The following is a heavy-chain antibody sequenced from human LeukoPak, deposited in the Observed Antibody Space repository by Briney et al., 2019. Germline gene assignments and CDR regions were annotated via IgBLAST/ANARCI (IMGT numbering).Heavy chain of an antibody. V-gene: IGHV3-33*01. J-gene: IGHJ4*02. D-gene: IGHD1-20*01. Sequence: PGRSLRLSCAASGFTFSSYGMHWVRQAPGKGLEWVTLIWYDGSHEYYADSVKGRFTIPRDNSKNTLYLQMNSLRAEDTAVYYCAREPFSISGNYYFDYWGQGTLVTVSS. CDR2: IWYDGSHE. CDR3: AREPFSISGNYYFDY. CDR1: GFTFSSYG.